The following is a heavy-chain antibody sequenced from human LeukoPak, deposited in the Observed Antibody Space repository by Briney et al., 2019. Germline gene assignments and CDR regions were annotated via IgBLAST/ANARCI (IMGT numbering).Heavy chain of an antibody. J-gene: IGHJ4*02. CDR3: ARGEIHVDTAMAPDY. D-gene: IGHD5-18*01. CDR1: GYTFNSFG. V-gene: IGHV1-18*01. CDR2: ISAFNGNT. Sequence: GASVKLSCKASGYTFNSFGINWVRQAPGQGLEWMGWISAFNGNTNYAEKLQGRVTMTTDTSTSTADMELRSLRSDDTAVYYCARGEIHVDTAMAPDYWGQGTVVTVSS.